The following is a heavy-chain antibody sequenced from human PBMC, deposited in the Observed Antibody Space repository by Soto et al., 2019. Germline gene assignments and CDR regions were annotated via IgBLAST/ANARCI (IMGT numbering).Heavy chain of an antibody. CDR1: GYSYTTYG. CDR3: AKNGHPPYYYYGMDV. D-gene: IGHD2-8*01. V-gene: IGHV1-18*01. CDR2: ISGYNGDT. Sequence: ASVKVSCKASGYSYTTYGISWVRQAPGQGLEWMGWISGYNGDTNNAQKFQDRVTMTIDRSTTTAYLELRSLTSDDTAVYYCAKNGHPPYYYYGMDVWGQGTTVTVSS. J-gene: IGHJ6*02.